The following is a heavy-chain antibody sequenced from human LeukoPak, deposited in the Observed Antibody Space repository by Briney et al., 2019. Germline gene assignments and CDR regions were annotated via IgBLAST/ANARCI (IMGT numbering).Heavy chain of an antibody. CDR1: GFTFSSYW. V-gene: IGHV3-74*01. CDR2: INTDGSTT. J-gene: IGHJ4*02. Sequence: GGSLRLSCAASGFTFSSYWIHWVRQAPGKGLVWVSRINTDGSTTTYADSVKGRFTISRDNAKNSLYLQMNSLRAEDTAVYYCARXARFYYGPGSYSRPGGTVDFWGQGTLVTVSS. D-gene: IGHD3-10*01. CDR3: ARXARFYYGPGSYSRPGGTVDF.